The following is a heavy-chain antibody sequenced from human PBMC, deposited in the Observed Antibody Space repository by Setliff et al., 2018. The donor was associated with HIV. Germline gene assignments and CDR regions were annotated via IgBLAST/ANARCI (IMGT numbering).Heavy chain of an antibody. Sequence: PSETLSLTCTVSGGSISSYYWSWIRQPAGKGLEWIGRIYTSGSTNYNPSLKSRVTMSVETSKNQFSRKLSSVTAADTAVYYCARETRGYYDILTGLYYFDYWGQGTLVTVSS. D-gene: IGHD3-9*01. J-gene: IGHJ4*02. CDR1: GGSISSYY. CDR2: IYTSGST. V-gene: IGHV4-4*07. CDR3: ARETRGYYDILTGLYYFDY.